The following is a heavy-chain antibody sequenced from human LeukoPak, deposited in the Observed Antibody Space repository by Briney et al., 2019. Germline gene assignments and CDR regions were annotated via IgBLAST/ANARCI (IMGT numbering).Heavy chain of an antibody. CDR1: GYTLTELS. D-gene: IGHD3-9*01. Sequence: ASVKVSCKVSGYTLTELSMHWVRQAPGKGLEWMGGFDPEDGETIYAQKFQGRLTMTEDTSTDTAYMELSSLGSEDTAVYYCATGILTGYDYWGQGTLVTVSS. J-gene: IGHJ4*02. CDR2: FDPEDGET. V-gene: IGHV1-24*01. CDR3: ATGILTGYDY.